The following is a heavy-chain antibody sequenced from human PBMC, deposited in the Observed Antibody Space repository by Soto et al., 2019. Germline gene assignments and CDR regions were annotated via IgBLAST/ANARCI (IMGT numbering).Heavy chain of an antibody. D-gene: IGHD2-2*01. Sequence: SQTLSLTCTVSGGSVSSSSYYWGWVRQSPGKGLEWIGTIYYNGNTYYNPSLKSRITIAIDTSKNHFSLRLTCVTAADTAVYYCARKLKYCSCPSCNFDYWGPGTLVTVSS. CDR1: GGSVSSSSYY. V-gene: IGHV4-39*02. CDR3: ARKLKYCSCPSCNFDY. J-gene: IGHJ4*02. CDR2: IYYNGNT.